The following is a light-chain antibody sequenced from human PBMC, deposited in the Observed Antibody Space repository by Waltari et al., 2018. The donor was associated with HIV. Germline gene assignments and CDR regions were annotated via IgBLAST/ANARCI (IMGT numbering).Light chain of an antibody. CDR3: QQYSTHYG. V-gene: IGKV1-5*03. J-gene: IGKJ2*01. Sequence: QMIQSPSQLSASVGDTVVITCRASQNIDNWLAWYLQKPGRAPKLLVSRASILESGVSSRFSGSGSGTEFTLTIRSLQSDDVGTYYCQQYSTHYGFGQGTRVE. CDR2: RAS. CDR1: QNIDNW.